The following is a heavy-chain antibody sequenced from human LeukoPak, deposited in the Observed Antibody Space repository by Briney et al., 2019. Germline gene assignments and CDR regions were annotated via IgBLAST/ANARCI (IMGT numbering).Heavy chain of an antibody. CDR2: IYYSGST. J-gene: IGHJ5*02. Sequence: SETLSLTCTVSGGSISSSSYSWGWIRQPPGKGLEWVGSIYYSGSTYYNPSLKSRVTISVDTSKNQFSLKLSSVTAADMAVYYCASQDYGDYVVDPWGQGTLVTVSS. V-gene: IGHV4-39*01. CDR1: GGSISSSSYS. CDR3: ASQDYGDYVVDP. D-gene: IGHD4-17*01.